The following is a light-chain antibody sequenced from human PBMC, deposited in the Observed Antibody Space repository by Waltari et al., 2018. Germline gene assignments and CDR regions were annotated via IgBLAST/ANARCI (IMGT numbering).Light chain of an antibody. CDR3: NSFTGSNTVI. CDR1: SSDIERYNY. Sequence: QSALTQPASVSGSPGQSITISCTGTSSDIERYNYIPWIQQHPGKAPDPMVYDVRNRPSWVLLRFSASKPDSTASLPFSGRQAEDEAVYFCNSFTGSNTVIFGGGTKLTV. V-gene: IGLV2-14*03. J-gene: IGLJ2*01. CDR2: DVR.